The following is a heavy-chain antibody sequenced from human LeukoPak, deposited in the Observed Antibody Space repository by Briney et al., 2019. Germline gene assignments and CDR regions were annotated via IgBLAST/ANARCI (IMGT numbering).Heavy chain of an antibody. V-gene: IGHV3-11*01. J-gene: IGHJ4*02. CDR2: ISISGNTI. CDR1: GFTFSDYY. D-gene: IGHD2-2*01. Sequence: GGSLRLSCAASGFTFSDYYMSWIRQAPGKGLEWVSYISISGNTIYYADSVKGRFTISRDNAKNSLYLQMNSLRAEDTAMYYCARAPTVLVGYCSSSSCQADYWGQGTLVTVSS. CDR3: ARAPTVLVGYCSSSSCQADY.